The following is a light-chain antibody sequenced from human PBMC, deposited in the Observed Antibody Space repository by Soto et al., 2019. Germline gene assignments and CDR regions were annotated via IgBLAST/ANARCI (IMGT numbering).Light chain of an antibody. CDR1: QSVSSNY. CDR2: GAS. Sequence: EIVLTQSPGTLSLSPGERATLSCRASQSVSSNYLAWYQQKPGQAPRLLIYGASSRATGIPDRFSGSGSGNDFTLTISRLEPEDFAVYYCQQYGRSPLTFGQGTKVEIK. V-gene: IGKV3-20*01. J-gene: IGKJ1*01. CDR3: QQYGRSPLT.